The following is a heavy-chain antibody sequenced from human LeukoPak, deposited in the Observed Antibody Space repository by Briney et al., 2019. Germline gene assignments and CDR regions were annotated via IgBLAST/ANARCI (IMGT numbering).Heavy chain of an antibody. Sequence: GASLRLSCAAPGFTFSSYWMSWVRQAPGKGLEWVANIKQDGSEKYYVDSVKGGFTISRDNAKNSLYLQMNSLRAEDTAVYYCARDPDYGDYEWDYWGQGTLVTVSS. CDR2: IKQDGSEK. J-gene: IGHJ4*02. CDR3: ARDPDYGDYEWDY. CDR1: GFTFSSYW. D-gene: IGHD4-17*01. V-gene: IGHV3-7*01.